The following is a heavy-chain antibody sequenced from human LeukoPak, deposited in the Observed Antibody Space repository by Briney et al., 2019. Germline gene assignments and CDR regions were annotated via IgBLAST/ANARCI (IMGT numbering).Heavy chain of an antibody. D-gene: IGHD5-18*01. CDR3: ARGLRQLWLRYYYYGMDV. CDR1: GGSISSSSYY. V-gene: IGHV4-39*07. CDR2: IYYSGST. J-gene: IGHJ6*02. Sequence: NPSETLSLTCTVSGGSISSSSYYWGWIRQPPGKGLEWIGSIYYSGSTNYNPSLKSRVTISVDTSKNQFSLKLSSVTAADTAVYYCARGLRQLWLRYYYYGMDVRGQGTTVTVSS.